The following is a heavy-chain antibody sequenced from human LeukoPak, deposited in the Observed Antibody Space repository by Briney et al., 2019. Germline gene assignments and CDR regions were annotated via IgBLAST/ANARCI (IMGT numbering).Heavy chain of an antibody. V-gene: IGHV3-74*01. Sequence: PGGSLRLSCAASGFTFSSYWMHWVRPAPGKGLVWVSRINSDGSSTSYADSVKGRFTISRDNAKNTPYLQMNSLRAEDTAVYYCAGGKATVKDDWGQGTLVTVSS. CDR3: AGGKATVKDD. D-gene: IGHD4-17*01. CDR2: INSDGSST. CDR1: GFTFSSYW. J-gene: IGHJ4*02.